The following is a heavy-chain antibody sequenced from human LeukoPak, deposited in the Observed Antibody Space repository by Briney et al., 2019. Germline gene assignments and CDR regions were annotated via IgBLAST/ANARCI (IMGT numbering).Heavy chain of an antibody. CDR3: AKDRGGISVPDY. V-gene: IGHV3-30*18. Sequence: GGSLRLSCAASGFTFSSYGMHWVRQAPGKGLEWVAVISYDGSNKYYADSVKGRFTISRDNSKNTLYLQMNSLTSEDTAVYYCAKDRGGISVPDYWGQGILVIVSS. D-gene: IGHD3-16*02. CDR1: GFTFSSYG. CDR2: ISYDGSNK. J-gene: IGHJ4*02.